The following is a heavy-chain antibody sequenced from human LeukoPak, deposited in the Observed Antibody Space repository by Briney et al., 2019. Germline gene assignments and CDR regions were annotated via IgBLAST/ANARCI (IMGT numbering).Heavy chain of an antibody. CDR3: ARSPVVVVSIDY. J-gene: IGHJ4*02. V-gene: IGHV3-48*03. Sequence: GGSLRLSCAASVFTFSSYEMNWVRQAPGKGLEWVSYISSSGSTIYYADSVKGRFTISRDNAKNSLYLQMNSLRAEDTAVYYCARSPVVVVSIDYWGQGTLVTVSS. CDR2: ISSSGSTI. D-gene: IGHD2-15*01. CDR1: VFTFSSYE.